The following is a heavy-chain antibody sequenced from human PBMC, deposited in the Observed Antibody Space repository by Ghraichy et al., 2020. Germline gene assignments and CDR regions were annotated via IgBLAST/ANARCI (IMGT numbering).Heavy chain of an antibody. V-gene: IGHV3-23*01. CDR2: ISGSGGNT. CDR3: AKFSSGSGFPDAFDI. CDR1: GFTFSRYA. D-gene: IGHD3-10*01. J-gene: IGHJ3*02. Sequence: GGSLRLSCAASGFTFSRYAMSWVRQAPGRGLEWVSAISGSGGNTYYADSVKGRFTISRDSSKNTLYLQMNSLRAEDTAVYYCAKFSSGSGFPDAFDIWGQGTMVTVSS.